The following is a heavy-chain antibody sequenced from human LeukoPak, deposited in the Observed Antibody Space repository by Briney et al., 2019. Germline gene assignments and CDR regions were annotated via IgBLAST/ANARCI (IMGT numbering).Heavy chain of an antibody. CDR2: IKHDGTIK. CDR1: GFTFSHYA. CDR3: AREWYGYCSGGNCYGAFDI. J-gene: IGHJ3*02. Sequence: PGRSLRLSCAASGFTFSHYAMHWVRQAPGKGLEWVAVIKHDGTIKYHADSVEGRFAISRDNSKNSLYLQMNSLTDEDTAVYYCAREWYGYCSGGNCYGAFDIWGQGTMVTVSS. D-gene: IGHD2-15*01. V-gene: IGHV3-30*09.